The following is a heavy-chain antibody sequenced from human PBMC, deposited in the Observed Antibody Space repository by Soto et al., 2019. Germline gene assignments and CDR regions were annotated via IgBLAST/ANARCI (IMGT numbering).Heavy chain of an antibody. Sequence: GSLRLSCAASGFTFNSYGMHWVRQAPGKGLEWVAIISNDGTKEKYADSVKGRFTISRDNSKNTLYLQMNSLTPEDTAVYFCGKGCLGGGYCFFLDHWGLGTLVTVSS. V-gene: IGHV3-30*18. J-gene: IGHJ4*02. D-gene: IGHD2-21*02. CDR1: GFTFNSYG. CDR3: GKGCLGGGYCFFLDH. CDR2: ISNDGTKE.